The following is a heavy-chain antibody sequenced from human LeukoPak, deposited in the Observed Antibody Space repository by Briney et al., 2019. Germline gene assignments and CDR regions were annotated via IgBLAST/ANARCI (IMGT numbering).Heavy chain of an antibody. CDR2: ISAYNGNT. CDR1: GYIFSSYG. J-gene: IGHJ4*02. D-gene: IGHD4-17*01. V-gene: IGHV1-18*01. CDR3: ARVIVARAPMYGDTFDY. Sequence: ASVKVSCKASGYIFSSYGISWVRQAPGQGLEWMGWISAYNGNTNYAQKFQGRVTMTTDTSTSTAYMKLRSLRSDDTAVYYCARVIVARAPMYGDTFDYWGQGTLVTVSS.